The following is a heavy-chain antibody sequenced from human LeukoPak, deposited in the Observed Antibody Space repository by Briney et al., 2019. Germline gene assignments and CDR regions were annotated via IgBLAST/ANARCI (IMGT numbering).Heavy chain of an antibody. CDR1: GGSISSSSYY. Sequence: SETLSLTCTVSGGSISSSSYYWGWIRQPPGKGLEWNGSIYYSGSTYYNPSLKSRVTISVDTSKNQFSLKLSSVTAADTAVYYCARDLVGYCSGGSCYQNWFDPWGQGALVTVSS. CDR3: ARDLVGYCSGGSCYQNWFDP. V-gene: IGHV4-39*07. J-gene: IGHJ5*02. D-gene: IGHD2-15*01. CDR2: IYYSGST.